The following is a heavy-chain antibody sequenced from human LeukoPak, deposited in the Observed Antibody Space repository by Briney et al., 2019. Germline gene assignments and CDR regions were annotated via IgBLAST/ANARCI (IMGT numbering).Heavy chain of an antibody. CDR2: ISAYNGNT. V-gene: IGHV1-18*01. Sequence: ASVKVSFKASGYTFTSYGISWVRQAPGQGLEWMGWISAYNGNTNYAQKLQGRVTMTTDTSTSTAYMELRSLRSDDTAVYYCATTATPDYYYYYGMDVWGQGTTVTVSS. CDR3: ATTATPDYYYYYGMDV. CDR1: GYTFTSYG. J-gene: IGHJ6*02.